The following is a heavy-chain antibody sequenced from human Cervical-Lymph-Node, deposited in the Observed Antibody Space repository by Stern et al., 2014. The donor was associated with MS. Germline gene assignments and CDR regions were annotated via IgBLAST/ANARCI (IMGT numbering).Heavy chain of an antibody. CDR2: PDHRSRWYY. CDR3: ARDVSASPDAFDI. CDR1: GDSVSSNSAT. Sequence: QVQLGQSGPGLVKPSQTLSLTCAISGDSVSSNSATWSWIRQSPSIGLEWLGRPDHRSRWYYDYAKSVKSRVTISPDTSKNQFSLRLNSVTPEDTAVYYCARDVSASPDAFDIWGQGTMVIVSS. D-gene: IGHD6-6*01. V-gene: IGHV6-1*01. J-gene: IGHJ3*02.